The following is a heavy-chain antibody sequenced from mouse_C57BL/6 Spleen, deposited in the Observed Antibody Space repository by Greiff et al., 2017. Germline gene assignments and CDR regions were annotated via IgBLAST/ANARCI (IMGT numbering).Heavy chain of an antibody. V-gene: IGHV5-4*01. CDR2: ISDGGSYT. J-gene: IGHJ4*01. Sequence: EVQRVESGGGLVKPGGSLKLSCAASGFTFSSYAMSWVRQTPEKRLEWVATISDGGSYTYYPDNVKGRFTISRDNAKNNLYLQMSHLKSEDTAMYYCARDQPVYAMDYWGQGTSVTVSS. CDR3: ARDQPVYAMDY. CDR1: GFTFSSYA.